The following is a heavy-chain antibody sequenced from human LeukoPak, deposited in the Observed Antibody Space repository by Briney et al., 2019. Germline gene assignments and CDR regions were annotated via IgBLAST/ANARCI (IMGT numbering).Heavy chain of an antibody. CDR1: GFTFSDYY. Sequence: PGGSLRLSCAASGFTFSDYYMSWIRQAPGKGLEWVAYITSSGDDIYYADSVKGRFTISRDNAKNALFLRMSSLRVEDTATYYCASDIVATSGDFWGQGTLVSVCS. CDR3: ASDIVATSGDF. V-gene: IGHV3-11*01. D-gene: IGHD5-12*01. CDR2: ITSSGDDI. J-gene: IGHJ4*02.